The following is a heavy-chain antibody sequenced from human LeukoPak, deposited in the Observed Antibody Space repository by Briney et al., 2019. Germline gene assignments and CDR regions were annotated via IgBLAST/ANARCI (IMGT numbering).Heavy chain of an antibody. CDR2: IWYDGSNK. CDR1: GFTFSSYG. Sequence: GRSLRLSCAASGFTFSSYGMHWVRQAPGKGLEWVAVIWYDGSNKYYADSVKGRFTISRDNSKNTLYLQMNSLRAEDTAVYYCARERWTPIGPLSYWSQGTLVTVSS. J-gene: IGHJ4*02. CDR3: ARERWTPIGPLSY. V-gene: IGHV3-33*01. D-gene: IGHD5-24*01.